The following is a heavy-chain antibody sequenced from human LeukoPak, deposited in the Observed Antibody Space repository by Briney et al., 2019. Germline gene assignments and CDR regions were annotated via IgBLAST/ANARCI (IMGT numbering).Heavy chain of an antibody. D-gene: IGHD6-13*01. CDR3: ASLIAAAGTRAFDI. CDR2: IYPGDSDT. CDR1: GNNFMKHW. Sequence: GESLQISCKSSGNNFMKHWIAWVRQMPGKGLELMGYIYPGDSDTRYSPSFQGHVTISADTSISTAYLQWSSLKASDTAMYYCASLIAAAGTRAFDIWGQGTMVTVSS. V-gene: IGHV5-51*01. J-gene: IGHJ3*02.